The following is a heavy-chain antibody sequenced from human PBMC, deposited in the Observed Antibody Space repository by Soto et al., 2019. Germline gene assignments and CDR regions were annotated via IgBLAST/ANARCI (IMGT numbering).Heavy chain of an antibody. Sequence: PRGSLRLSCAASGFTFSSYGMHWVRQAPGKGLEWVAVISDDGSNKYYAESVKGRFTISRDNSKNTLYLQMKSLRAEDMAVYYCAKEWVYDSSGWSFDYWGQGTLVTVSS. CDR1: GFTFSSYG. D-gene: IGHD3-22*01. CDR3: AKEWVYDSSGWSFDY. CDR2: ISDDGSNK. J-gene: IGHJ4*02. V-gene: IGHV3-30*18.